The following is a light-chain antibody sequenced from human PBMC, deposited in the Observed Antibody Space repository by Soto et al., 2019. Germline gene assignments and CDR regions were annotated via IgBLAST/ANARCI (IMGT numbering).Light chain of an antibody. J-gene: IGLJ2*01. CDR3: QVWDNIRDQVP. CDR1: SSNIGAGYD. V-gene: IGLV1-40*01. Sequence: QSVLTQPPSVSGAPGQRVTISCTGSSSNIGAGYDVHWYQQLPGTAPKLLIYGNSNRPSGVPDRFSGSNSGNTATLTISRVEAGYEADYYCQVWDNIRDQVPFGGGTKLTVL. CDR2: GNS.